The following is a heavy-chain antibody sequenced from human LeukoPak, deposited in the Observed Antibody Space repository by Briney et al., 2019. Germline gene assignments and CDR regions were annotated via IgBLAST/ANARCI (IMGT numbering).Heavy chain of an antibody. CDR2: ISTSGRNT. V-gene: IGHV3-23*01. CDR3: ARDKIVGATYFDF. D-gene: IGHD1-26*01. J-gene: IGHJ4*02. CDR1: GFTFSSYA. Sequence: GGSLRLSCVASGFTFSSYAMSWVRQAPGKGLEWVSAISTSGRNTYYADSVKGRFTISRDNSKNTLHLQMNSLRAEDTAMYYCARDKIVGATYFDFWGQGTLVTVSS.